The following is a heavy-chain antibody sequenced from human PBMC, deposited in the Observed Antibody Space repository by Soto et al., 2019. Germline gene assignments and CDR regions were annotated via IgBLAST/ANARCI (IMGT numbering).Heavy chain of an antibody. D-gene: IGHD2-15*01. V-gene: IGHV1-46*01. CDR2: INPSGGST. CDR1: GYTFTSYY. J-gene: IGHJ6*02. CDR3: ARDIVVVVAATQGYYYGMDV. Sequence: GASVKVSCKASGYTFTSYYMHWVRQAPGQGLEWMGIINPSGGSTSYAQKFQGRVTMTRDTSTSTVYMELSSLRSEDTAVYYCARDIVVVVAATQGYYYGMDVWGQGTTVTVSS.